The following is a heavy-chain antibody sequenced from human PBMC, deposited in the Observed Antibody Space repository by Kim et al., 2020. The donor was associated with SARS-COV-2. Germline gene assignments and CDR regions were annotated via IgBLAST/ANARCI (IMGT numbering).Heavy chain of an antibody. Sequence: ESVESRLTSSRDNSKNTLYLQMNSLRAEDTAVYYCAKARCSGGSCYSFDYWGQGTLVTVSS. J-gene: IGHJ4*02. V-gene: IGHV3-33*03. D-gene: IGHD2-15*01. CDR3: AKARCSGGSCYSFDY.